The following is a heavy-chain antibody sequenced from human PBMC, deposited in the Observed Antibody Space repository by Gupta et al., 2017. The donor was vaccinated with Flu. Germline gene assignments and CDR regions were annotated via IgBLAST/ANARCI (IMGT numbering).Heavy chain of an antibody. Sequence: EVQLVESGGGLVKPGGSLRLSCAASGFPFSSYSMNWVRQAPGKGLEWVSSISSSSSYIYYADSVKGRFTISRDNAKNSLYLQMNSLRAEDTAVYYCARSSGVVAATPLDYWGQGTLVTVSS. CDR1: GFPFSSYS. CDR3: ARSSGVVAATPLDY. J-gene: IGHJ4*02. D-gene: IGHD2-15*01. CDR2: ISSSSSYI. V-gene: IGHV3-21*01.